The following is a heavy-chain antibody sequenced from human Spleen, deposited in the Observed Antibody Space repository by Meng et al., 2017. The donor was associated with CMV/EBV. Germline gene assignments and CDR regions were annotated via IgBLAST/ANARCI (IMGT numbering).Heavy chain of an antibody. Sequence: EVPLFGSGGGLVQPGGSLRVSCAAFGFTFSCYAMSWVRQAPGKGLEWVSAISGSGGSTYYADSVKGRFTVARDNAKNSLYLQMDNLRAEDTAVYYCATCFWSGYCFDYWGQGTLVTVSS. CDR3: ATCFWSGYCFDY. CDR2: ISGSGGST. D-gene: IGHD3-3*01. V-gene: IGHV3-23*01. J-gene: IGHJ4*02. CDR1: GFTFSCYA.